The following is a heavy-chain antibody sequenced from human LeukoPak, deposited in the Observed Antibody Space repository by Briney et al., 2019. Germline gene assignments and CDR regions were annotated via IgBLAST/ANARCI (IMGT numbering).Heavy chain of an antibody. CDR1: GFTFSSYW. CDR2: IKQDGSEK. D-gene: IGHD6-13*01. Sequence: PGGSLRLSCAAFGFTFSSYWMSWVRQAPGKGLEWVANIKQDGSEKYYVDSVKGRFTISRDNAKNSLYLQMNSLRAEDTAVYYCARVQAAEDYWGQGTLVTVSS. CDR3: ARVQAAEDY. J-gene: IGHJ4*02. V-gene: IGHV3-7*01.